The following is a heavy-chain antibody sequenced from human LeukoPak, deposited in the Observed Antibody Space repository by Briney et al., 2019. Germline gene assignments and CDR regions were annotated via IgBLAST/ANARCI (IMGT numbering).Heavy chain of an antibody. CDR3: ATPGSSGYYYDGFDY. D-gene: IGHD3-22*01. V-gene: IGHV1-24*01. J-gene: IGHJ4*02. Sequence: ASVKVSCKVSGHTLTELSMHWVRQAPGKGLEWMGGFDPEDGETIYAQKFQGRVTMTEDTSTDTAYMELSSLRSEDTAVYYCATPGSSGYYYDGFDYWGQGTLVTVSS. CDR1: GHTLTELS. CDR2: FDPEDGET.